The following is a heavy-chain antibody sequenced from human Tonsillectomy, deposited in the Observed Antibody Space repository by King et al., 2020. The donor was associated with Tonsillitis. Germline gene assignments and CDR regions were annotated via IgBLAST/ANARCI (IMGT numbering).Heavy chain of an antibody. V-gene: IGHV3-33*05. CDR3: ARDRDEYFFDY. Sequence: VQMVESGGGVVQPGRSLRLSCAASGFTFSSYGMHWVRQAPGKGLEWVAVISYDGRNKYYVDSVKGRFTISRDNSKNKLYLQMNSLRAEDTAVYYCARDRDEYFFDYWGQGTLVTISS. J-gene: IGHJ4*02. CDR1: GFTFSSYG. CDR2: ISYDGRNK. D-gene: IGHD2/OR15-2a*01.